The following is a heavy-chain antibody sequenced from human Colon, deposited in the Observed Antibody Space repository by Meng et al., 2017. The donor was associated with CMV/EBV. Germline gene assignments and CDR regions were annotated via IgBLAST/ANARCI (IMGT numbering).Heavy chain of an antibody. Sequence: GESLKISCAASGFTFSSYAMHWVRQAPGKGLEWVAVISYDGSNKYYADSVKGRFTISRDNSKNTLYLQMNSLRAEDTAAYYCARVRDSKLYYGIDVWGQGTTVTVSS. CDR1: GFTFSSYA. CDR2: ISYDGSNK. J-gene: IGHJ6*02. D-gene: IGHD2-15*01. V-gene: IGHV3-30-3*01. CDR3: ARVRDSKLYYGIDV.